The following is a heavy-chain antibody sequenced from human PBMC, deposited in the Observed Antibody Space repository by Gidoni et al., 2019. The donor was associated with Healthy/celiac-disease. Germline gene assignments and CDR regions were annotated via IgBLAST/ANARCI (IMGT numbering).Heavy chain of an antibody. V-gene: IGHV3-23*01. CDR3: AKDRWGGIAARGYYFDY. D-gene: IGHD6-6*01. Sequence: EVQLLESGGGLVQPGGSLRLSCAASGFPFSSYAMSWVRQAPGKGLEWVSAISGSGGSTYYADSVKGRFTISRDNSKNTLYLQMNSLRAEDTAVYYCAKDRWGGIAARGYYFDYWGQGTLVTVSS. CDR1: GFPFSSYA. J-gene: IGHJ4*02. CDR2: ISGSGGST.